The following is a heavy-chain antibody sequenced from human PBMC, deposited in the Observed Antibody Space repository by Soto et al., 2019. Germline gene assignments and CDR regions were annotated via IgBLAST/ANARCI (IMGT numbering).Heavy chain of an antibody. CDR2: GSTYSEHT. Sequence: QLVQSGDEVKKPGASVKVSCRASGYIFNSVGISWLRQVPGQGLEWMGWGSTYSEHTKSVQKVQDRVTLTADTSTSTVHMELRSLRSADTAVYYCARDLNWNNVLGFDSWGQGTLVTVSS. V-gene: IGHV1-18*04. CDR3: ARDLNWNNVLGFDS. CDR1: GYIFNSVG. J-gene: IGHJ4*02. D-gene: IGHD1-20*01.